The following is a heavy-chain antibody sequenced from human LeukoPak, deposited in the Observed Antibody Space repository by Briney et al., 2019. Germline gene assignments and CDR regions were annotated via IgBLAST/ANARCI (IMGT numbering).Heavy chain of an antibody. V-gene: IGHV1-69*13. Sequence: ASVKVSCKASGGTFSSYAISWVRQAPGQGLEWMGGIIPIFGTANYAQKFQGRVTITADESTSTAYMELSSLRSEDTAVYYCARVHRQQLATWGQGTLVTVSS. D-gene: IGHD6-13*01. CDR1: GGTFSSYA. CDR3: ARVHRQQLAT. J-gene: IGHJ5*02. CDR2: IIPIFGTA.